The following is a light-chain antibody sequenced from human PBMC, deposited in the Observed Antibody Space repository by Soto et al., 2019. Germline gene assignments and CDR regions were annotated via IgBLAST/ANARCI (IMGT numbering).Light chain of an antibody. V-gene: IGKV3-11*01. CDR1: QSVSSF. CDR3: QQGSNWPPRLT. Sequence: EHALPQSSATLYLSPGESATLSCRASQSVSSFLAWYQQKTGQAPRLLIYDASIRATGNPARFSGSGSWKDFTLTIRRLEPEEFAVYYCQQGSNWPPRLTLGGGTKVDIK. J-gene: IGKJ4*01. CDR2: DAS.